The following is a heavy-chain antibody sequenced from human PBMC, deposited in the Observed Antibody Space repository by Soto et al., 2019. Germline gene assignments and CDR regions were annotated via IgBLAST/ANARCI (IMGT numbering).Heavy chain of an antibody. V-gene: IGHV4-39*07. CDR1: GGSISSSSYY. J-gene: IGHJ4*02. CDR3: ARHTNYYGLNYFDY. CDR2: IYYSGST. Sequence: SETLSLTCTVSGGSISSSSYYWGWIRQPPGKGLEWIGSIYYSGSTYYNPSLKSRVTISVDTSKNQFSLKLSSVTAADTAVYYCARHTNYYGLNYFDYWGQGTPVTVSS. D-gene: IGHD3-10*01.